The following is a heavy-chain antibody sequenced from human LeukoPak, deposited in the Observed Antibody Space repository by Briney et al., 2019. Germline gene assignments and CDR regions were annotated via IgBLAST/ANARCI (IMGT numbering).Heavy chain of an antibody. CDR2: ISAYNQNT. Sequence: GASVKVSCKASGYTFTNYGISWVRQAPGQGLEWMGWISAYNQNTNYAQNLQDRVTMTTDTSTSTSYMELSSLRSDDTAVYYCARIGYRDNWSDYWGQGTLVTVST. V-gene: IGHV1-18*01. CDR1: GYTFTNYG. D-gene: IGHD1-20*01. CDR3: ARIGYRDNWSDY. J-gene: IGHJ4*02.